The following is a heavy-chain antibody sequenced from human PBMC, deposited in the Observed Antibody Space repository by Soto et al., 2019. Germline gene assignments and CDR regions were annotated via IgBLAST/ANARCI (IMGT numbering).Heavy chain of an antibody. V-gene: IGHV3-23*01. CDR2: ISGSGGST. J-gene: IGHJ4*02. CDR1: GFTFSRYA. CDR3: ARRSSGWYFDY. Sequence: EGQLLESGGGLVQPGGSLRLSCAASGFTFSRYAMNWVRQAPGKGLEWVSVISGSGGSTYYADSVKGRFTISRDNSKNTLYLQMNSLRAEDTAVYYCARRSSGWYFDYWGQGTLVTVSS. D-gene: IGHD6-19*01.